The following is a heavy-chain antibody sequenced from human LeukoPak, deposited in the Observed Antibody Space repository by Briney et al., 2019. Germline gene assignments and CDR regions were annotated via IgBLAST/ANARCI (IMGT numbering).Heavy chain of an antibody. CDR2: VSHDGTT. Sequence: SETLSLTCSVSGDSVTSYYWNWIRQAPGKGLEWIGDVSHDGTTNYTPSLKSRVTMSVDTAKNNISLRLTSVTAADTAVYYCARLDCYAAGCYNRWGRGTLVTVSS. CDR1: GDSVTSYY. D-gene: IGHD2-15*01. CDR3: ARLDCYAAGCYNR. J-gene: IGHJ4*02. V-gene: IGHV4-59*02.